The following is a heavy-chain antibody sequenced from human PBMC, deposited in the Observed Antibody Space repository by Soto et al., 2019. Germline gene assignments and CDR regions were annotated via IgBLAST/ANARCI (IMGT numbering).Heavy chain of an antibody. D-gene: IGHD3-16*01. V-gene: IGHV3-7*05. Sequence: GGSLRLSCEASGFTFTSYWMSWVRQVPGKELEWVANIKQDGTSKYYADSVKGRFTVSRDNAKSSVHLQMDSLRDDDTAVYRCARLRFILTERDFDSWGQGTLVTVSS. J-gene: IGHJ4*02. CDR2: IKQDGTSK. CDR1: GFTFTSYW. CDR3: ARLRFILTERDFDS.